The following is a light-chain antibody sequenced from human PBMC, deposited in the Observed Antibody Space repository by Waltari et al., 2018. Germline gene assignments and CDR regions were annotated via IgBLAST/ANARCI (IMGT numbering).Light chain of an antibody. CDR1: SSDVGGYNY. Sequence: QSALTQPASVSGSPGQSITISCTGTSSDVGGYNYVSWYQQHPGKAPKLMIYEVSNRPSGVPNRFSGSKSGNTASLTISGLQAEDEADYYCSSYTSSSTPYVFGPGTKVTVL. J-gene: IGLJ1*01. CDR3: SSYTSSSTPYV. V-gene: IGLV2-14*01. CDR2: EVS.